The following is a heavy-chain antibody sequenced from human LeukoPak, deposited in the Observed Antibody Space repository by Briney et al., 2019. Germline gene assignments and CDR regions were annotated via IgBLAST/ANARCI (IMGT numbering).Heavy chain of an antibody. Sequence: SETLSLTCAVSGGSISSDGYSWSWIRQPPGKGLEWIGYIYHSGTTYYNPSLKSRVTISVDRSKNQFSLKLSSVTAADTAVYYCARVRGLMVAIDYWGQGTLVTVSS. CDR3: ARVRGLMVAIDY. CDR2: IYHSGTT. V-gene: IGHV4-30-2*01. D-gene: IGHD2-8*01. J-gene: IGHJ4*02. CDR1: GGSISSDGYS.